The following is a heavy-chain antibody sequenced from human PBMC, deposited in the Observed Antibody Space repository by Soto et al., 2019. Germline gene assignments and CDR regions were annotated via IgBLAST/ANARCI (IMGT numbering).Heavy chain of an antibody. D-gene: IGHD6-19*01. Sequence: EVQLVESGGGLVKPGGSLRLSCAASGFTFSSYSFNWVRQAPGKGLEWVSIITPTSTFITYADSVRGRFTISRDNAKNSLYLQMDSLGAGDTAVYYCAGARGNGWYEDYWGQGTLVTVSS. CDR2: ITPTSTFI. V-gene: IGHV3-21*06. J-gene: IGHJ4*02. CDR1: GFTFSSYS. CDR3: AGARGNGWYEDY.